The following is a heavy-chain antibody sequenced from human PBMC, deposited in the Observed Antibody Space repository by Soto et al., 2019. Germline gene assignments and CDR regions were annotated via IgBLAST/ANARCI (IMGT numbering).Heavy chain of an antibody. V-gene: IGHV3-23*01. CDR1: GFTFSRFA. D-gene: IGHD5-18*01. CDR2: ISPPGGTT. Sequence: LRLSCVASGFTFSRFAMSWVRQAPGKGLEWVSTISPPGGTTFYADSARGRFTISRDNSKNTLYLELNSLRAEDTAIYYCAKDLTPIQLWPSSFDFWGQGTLVTVSS. J-gene: IGHJ4*02. CDR3: AKDLTPIQLWPSSFDF.